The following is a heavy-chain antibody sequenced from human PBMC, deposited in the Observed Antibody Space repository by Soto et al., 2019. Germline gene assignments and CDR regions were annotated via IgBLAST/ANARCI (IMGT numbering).Heavy chain of an antibody. V-gene: IGHV4-59*01. CDR3: ARGPSDDILTGYYIFEY. D-gene: IGHD3-9*01. J-gene: IGHJ4*02. Sequence: SETLSLTCTVSGGSISSYYWSWIRQPPGKGLEWIGYIYYSGSTNYNPSLKSRVTISVDTSKNQFSLKLSSVTAADTAVYYCARGPSDDILTGYYIFEYWGQGTLVTVSS. CDR1: GGSISSYY. CDR2: IYYSGST.